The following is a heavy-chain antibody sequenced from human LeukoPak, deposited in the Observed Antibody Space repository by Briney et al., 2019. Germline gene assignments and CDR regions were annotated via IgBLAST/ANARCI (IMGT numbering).Heavy chain of an antibody. CDR2: IYYSGST. V-gene: IGHV4-59*01. Sequence: PSETLSLTCNVSGGSISSYYWGWIRQPPGKGLEWIGYIYYSGSTNYNPSLKSRVTISVDTSKNQFSLKLSSVTAADTAVYYCARVGYRSYYYYMDVWGKGTTVTVSS. J-gene: IGHJ6*03. CDR3: ARVGYRSYYYYMDV. D-gene: IGHD5-18*01. CDR1: GGSISSYY.